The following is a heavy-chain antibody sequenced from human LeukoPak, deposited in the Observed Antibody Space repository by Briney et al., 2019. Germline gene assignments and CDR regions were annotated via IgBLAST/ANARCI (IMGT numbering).Heavy chain of an antibody. CDR3: AKGAGYSSSWADY. CDR1: GFTFDDYA. D-gene: IGHD6-13*01. CDR2: ISWNSGSI. V-gene: IGHV3-9*01. Sequence: GGSLRLSCAASGFTFDDYAMHWVRQAPGKGLEWVSGISWNSGSIGYADSVKGRSTISRDNAKNSLYLQMNSLRAEDTALYYCAKGAGYSSSWADYWGQGTLVTVSS. J-gene: IGHJ4*02.